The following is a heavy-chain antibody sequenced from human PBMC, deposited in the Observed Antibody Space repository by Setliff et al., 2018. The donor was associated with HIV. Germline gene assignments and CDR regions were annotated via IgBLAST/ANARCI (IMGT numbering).Heavy chain of an antibody. CDR2: IHHSGSS. CDR1: GDSIITYY. D-gene: IGHD4-4*01. Sequence: SETLSLTCTVSGDSIITYYWTWIRQPPGKGLEWIGYIHHSGSSDYTPSLRSRATMSVDTSKNQFSLKLTSVTAADTAVYYCAREHDYSNYRRLDSWGQGILVTVSS. J-gene: IGHJ4*02. V-gene: IGHV4-4*08. CDR3: AREHDYSNYRRLDS.